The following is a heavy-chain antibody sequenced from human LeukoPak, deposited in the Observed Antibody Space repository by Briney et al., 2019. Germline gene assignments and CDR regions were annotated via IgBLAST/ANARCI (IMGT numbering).Heavy chain of an antibody. Sequence: GGSLRLSCAASGYTFGRNGMHWVRQAPGKGLEWVAVIWYDGSKKYYGDFVKGRFTIPRDNAKNSLYLQMNSLRAEDTAVYYCAREPLYCSGGSCYDYWGQGTLVTVSS. D-gene: IGHD2-15*01. J-gene: IGHJ4*02. CDR3: AREPLYCSGGSCYDY. V-gene: IGHV3-33*01. CDR2: IWYDGSKK. CDR1: GYTFGRNG.